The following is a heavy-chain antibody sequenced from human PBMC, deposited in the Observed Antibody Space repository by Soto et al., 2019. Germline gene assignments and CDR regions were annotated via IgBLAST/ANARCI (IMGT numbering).Heavy chain of an antibody. V-gene: IGHV5-51*01. Sequence: GESLKISCQGTGYRFSSSWIGWVRQKPGKGLEWLGNVYPDDSDTRYSPSFQGQVTISADKSISTAYLQWSSLKASVTAMYYCARVSSYALTASPFDYWGQGTLVTVYS. CDR2: VYPDDSDT. D-gene: IGHD2-21*02. J-gene: IGHJ4*02. CDR1: GYRFSSSW. CDR3: ARVSSYALTASPFDY.